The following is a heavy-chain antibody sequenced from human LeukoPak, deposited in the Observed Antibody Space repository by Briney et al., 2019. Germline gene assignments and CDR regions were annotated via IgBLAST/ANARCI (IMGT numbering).Heavy chain of an antibody. D-gene: IGHD3-22*01. Sequence: GGSLRLSCAASGFTFSSYSMNWVRQAPGKGLEWISYISRRSTPIYYADSLKGRFTISRDNAKNSLYLQMNSLRDEDTAVYYCARVYYDTNGYLYLDYWGQGTLVTVSS. CDR3: ARVYYDTNGYLYLDY. CDR1: GFTFSSYS. V-gene: IGHV3-48*02. CDR2: ISRRSTPI. J-gene: IGHJ4*02.